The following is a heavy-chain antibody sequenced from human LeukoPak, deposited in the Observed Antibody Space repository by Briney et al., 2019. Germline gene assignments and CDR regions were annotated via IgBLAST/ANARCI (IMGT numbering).Heavy chain of an antibody. J-gene: IGHJ4*02. CDR3: ARSLGDCSSTSCPGGYYFDY. CDR2: IRYDGTDQ. D-gene: IGHD2-2*01. V-gene: IGHV3-30*02. CDR1: GFTFSNYG. Sequence: PGGSLRLSCAASGFTFSNYGMHWVRQAPGKGLEWLTFIRYDGTDQYYADSVKGRFTISRDNSKSTLYLQLSSLRAEDTAVYYCARSLGDCSSTSCPGGYYFDYWGQGTLVTVSS.